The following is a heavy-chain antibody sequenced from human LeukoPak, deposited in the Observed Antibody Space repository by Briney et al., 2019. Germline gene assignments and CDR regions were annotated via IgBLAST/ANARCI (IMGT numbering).Heavy chain of an antibody. CDR3: ARGYGDGTWFDP. V-gene: IGHV4-39*07. J-gene: IGHJ5*02. CDR2: VYYSGST. Sequence: SETLSLTCTVSGGSVSITSYFWGWIRQLPGRGLEWIGSVYYSGSTSYNPSLKSRVTISVDTSKNQFSLKLSSVTAADTAVYYCARGYGDGTWFDPWGQGTLVTVSS. CDR1: GGSVSITSYF. D-gene: IGHD4-17*01.